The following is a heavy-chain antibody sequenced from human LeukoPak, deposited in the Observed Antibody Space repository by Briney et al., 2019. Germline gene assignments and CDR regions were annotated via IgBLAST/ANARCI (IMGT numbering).Heavy chain of an antibody. D-gene: IGHD6-6*01. J-gene: IGHJ6*03. CDR1: GYSFTSYG. CDR2: ISAYNGNT. CDR3: ARDRSSSWGFGYYYYYYMDV. Sequence: AGESLKISCKGSGYSFTSYGISWVRQAPGQGLEWMGWISAYNGNTNYAQKLQGRVTMTTDTSTSTAYMELRSLRSDDTAVYYCARDRSSSWGFGYYYYYYMDVWGKGTTVTVSS. V-gene: IGHV1-18*01.